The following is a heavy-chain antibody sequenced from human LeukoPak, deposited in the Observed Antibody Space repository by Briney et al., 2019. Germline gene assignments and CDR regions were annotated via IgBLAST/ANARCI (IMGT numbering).Heavy chain of an antibody. CDR3: ATYCSSPSCPTPPDAFDI. D-gene: IGHD2-2*01. V-gene: IGHV3-30*02. J-gene: IGHJ3*02. Sequence: GGSLRLSCAASGFTFSSYGMHWVRQAPGKGLEWMAFIRYDGSNKYYADSVKGRFTISRDNSKNTLYLQMNSLRAEDTAVYYCATYCSSPSCPTPPDAFDIWGQGTMVTVSS. CDR2: IRYDGSNK. CDR1: GFTFSSYG.